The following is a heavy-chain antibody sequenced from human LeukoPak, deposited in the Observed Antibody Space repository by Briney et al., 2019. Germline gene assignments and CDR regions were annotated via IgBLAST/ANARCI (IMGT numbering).Heavy chain of an antibody. V-gene: IGHV3-74*01. CDR1: GFTFSSYW. Sequence: GGSLGLSCAASGFTFSSYWMHWVRQAPGKGLVWVSRINSDGSSTSYADSVKGRFTISRDNAKNTLYLQMNSLRAEDTAVYYCARPIPAAGRGAFDIWGQGTMVTVSS. J-gene: IGHJ3*02. CDR3: ARPIPAAGRGAFDI. D-gene: IGHD6-13*01. CDR2: INSDGSST.